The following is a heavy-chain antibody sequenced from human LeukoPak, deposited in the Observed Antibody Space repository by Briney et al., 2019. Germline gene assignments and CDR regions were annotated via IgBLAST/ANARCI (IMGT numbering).Heavy chain of an antibody. CDR2: ISSSSSYT. CDR3: ARDGYYYDSSGYCQEAFDI. J-gene: IGHJ3*02. V-gene: IGHV3-21*01. CDR1: GFTFSSYS. Sequence: GRSLRLSCAASGFTFSSYSMTWVRQAPGKGLEWVSSISSSSSYTYYADTVKGRFTISRDNAKKSLYLQMNSLKAEDTAVYYCARDGYYYDSSGYCQEAFDIWAKGQWSPSLQ. D-gene: IGHD3-22*01.